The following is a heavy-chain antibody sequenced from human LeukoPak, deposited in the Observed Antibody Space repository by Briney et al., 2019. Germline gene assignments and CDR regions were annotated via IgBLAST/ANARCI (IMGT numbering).Heavy chain of an antibody. Sequence: PGGSLRLSCAASGFTVSSNYMSWVRQAPGKGLEWVSGINWNGGSTGYADSVKGRFTISRDNAKNSLYLQMNSLRAEDTALYHCARVKGYYGSGSPGAYYYGMDVWGQGTTVTVSS. D-gene: IGHD3-10*01. J-gene: IGHJ6*02. CDR3: ARVKGYYGSGSPGAYYYGMDV. V-gene: IGHV3-20*01. CDR1: GFTVSSNY. CDR2: INWNGGST.